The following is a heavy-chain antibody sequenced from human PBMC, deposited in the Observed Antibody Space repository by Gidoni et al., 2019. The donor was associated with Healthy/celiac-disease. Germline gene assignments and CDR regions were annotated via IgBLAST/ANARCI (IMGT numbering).Heavy chain of an antibody. Sequence: QVQLQQWGAGLLKPSETLSLTCAVYGGSFSGYYWSWIRQPPGKGLEWIGEINHSGSTNYNPSLKSRVTISVDTSKNQFSLKLSSVTAADTAVYYCARGQRLPLTRYSSGCPLDYWGQGTLVTVSS. J-gene: IGHJ4*02. D-gene: IGHD6-19*01. CDR1: GGSFSGYY. CDR2: INHSGST. V-gene: IGHV4-34*01. CDR3: ARGQRLPLTRYSSGCPLDY.